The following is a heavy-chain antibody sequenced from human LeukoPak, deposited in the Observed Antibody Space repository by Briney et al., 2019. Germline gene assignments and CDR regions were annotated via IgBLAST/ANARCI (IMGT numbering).Heavy chain of an antibody. D-gene: IGHD3-22*01. CDR3: ARVGSDSSGYYPPYYYYGMDV. CDR2: IYYSGST. V-gene: IGHV4-59*01. Sequence: SETLSLTCTVSGGSISSYYWSWIRQPPGKGLEWIGYIYYSGSTNYNPSLKSRVTISVDTSKNQFSLKLSSVTAADTAVYYCARVGSDSSGYYPPYYYYGMDVWGQGTTVTVSS. CDR1: GGSISSYY. J-gene: IGHJ6*02.